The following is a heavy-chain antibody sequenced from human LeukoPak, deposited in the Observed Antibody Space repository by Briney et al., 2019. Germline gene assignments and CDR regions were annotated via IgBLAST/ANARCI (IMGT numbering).Heavy chain of an antibody. J-gene: IGHJ4*02. CDR3: ARDDYGDYAGFDY. Sequence: GGSLRLSCAASGFTFSSYSMNWVRQAPGKRLEWVSSISSSSSYIYYADSVKGRFTISRDNAKNSLYLQMNSLRAEDTAVYYCARDDYGDYAGFDYWGQGTLVTVSS. D-gene: IGHD4-17*01. CDR1: GFTFSSYS. V-gene: IGHV3-21*01. CDR2: ISSSSSYI.